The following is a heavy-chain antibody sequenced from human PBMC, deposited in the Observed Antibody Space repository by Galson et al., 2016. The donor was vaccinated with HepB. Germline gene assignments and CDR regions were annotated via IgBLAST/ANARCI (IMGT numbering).Heavy chain of an antibody. CDR1: GITFGDYG. Sequence: SLRLSCATSGITFGDYGMSWVRQAPGKGLEWLGFIRSKAYGGTTEYAASVKGRFTISRDDSKSIAYLQMNSLRSEDTAVYYCSGSGLSVVAYTNWQQLFSYWGQGTLVTVSS. CDR3: SGSGLSVVAYTNWQQLFSY. D-gene: IGHD6-13*01. CDR2: IRSKAYGGTT. V-gene: IGHV3-49*04. J-gene: IGHJ4*02.